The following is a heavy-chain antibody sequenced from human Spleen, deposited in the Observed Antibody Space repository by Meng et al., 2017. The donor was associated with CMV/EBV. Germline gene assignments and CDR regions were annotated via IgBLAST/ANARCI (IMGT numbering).Heavy chain of an antibody. V-gene: IGHV4-34*01. CDR1: GGSFSGYY. J-gene: IGHJ4*02. Sequence: QVQLQQWGARLLSPSDTLSPTCAVYGGSFSGYYWSSIRQPPGKGLEWSGEINHSGSTNYNPSLKSRVTISVDTSKNQFSLKLSSVTAADTALYYCARERITMIVVATPGRDYFDYWGQGTLVTVSS. D-gene: IGHD3-22*01. CDR2: INHSGST. CDR3: ARERITMIVVATPGRDYFDY.